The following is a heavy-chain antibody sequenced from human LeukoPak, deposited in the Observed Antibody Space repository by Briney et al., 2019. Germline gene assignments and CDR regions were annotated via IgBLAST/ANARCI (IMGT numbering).Heavy chain of an antibody. D-gene: IGHD3-3*01. V-gene: IGHV4-59*01. J-gene: IGHJ4*02. CDR3: ASIKLRFLEWLLPENDGFGGQFDY. Sequence: PSETLSLTCTVSGGSISSYYWSWIRQPPGKGLEWIGYIYYSGSTNYNPSLKSRVTISVDTSKNQFSLKLSSVTAADTAVYYCASIKLRFLEWLLPENDGFGGQFDYWGQGTLVTVSS. CDR1: GGSISSYY. CDR2: IYYSGST.